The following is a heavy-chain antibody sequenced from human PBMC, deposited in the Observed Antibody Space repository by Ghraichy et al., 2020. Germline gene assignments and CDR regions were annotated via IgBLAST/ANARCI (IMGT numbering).Heavy chain of an antibody. CDR3: ARAPHYDVLAALDY. J-gene: IGHJ4*02. CDR2: MSYSGST. D-gene: IGHD3-9*01. V-gene: IGHV4-59*01. Sequence: SETLSLTCTVSGGSISDYYWNWIRQPPGKGLEWIGDMSYSGSTNYNPSLESRLTRSVDTSRNLFSLELASVTSADTAVYYCARAPHYDVLAALDYWGQGTLVTVSS. CDR1: GGSISDYY.